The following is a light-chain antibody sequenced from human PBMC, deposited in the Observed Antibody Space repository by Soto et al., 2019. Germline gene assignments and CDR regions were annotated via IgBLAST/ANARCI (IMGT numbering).Light chain of an antibody. CDR2: EVT. V-gene: IGLV2-14*01. CDR3: ISYTTISTYV. J-gene: IGLJ1*01. CDR1: SSDVGGYNL. Sequence: QSVLTQPASVSGSPGQSIIISCSGTSSDVGGYNLVSWYQQHPGKAPKLLIYEVTNRPSGVSNRFSGSKSGNTASLTISGLQAEDDADYYCISYTTISTYVFGTGTKVTVL.